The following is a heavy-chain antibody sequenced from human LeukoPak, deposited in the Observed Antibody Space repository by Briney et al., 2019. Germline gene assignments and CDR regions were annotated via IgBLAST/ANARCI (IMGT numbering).Heavy chain of an antibody. CDR2: INPSGGST. J-gene: IGHJ3*02. V-gene: IGHV1-46*01. CDR1: GYTFTNYY. CDR3: ARPMATFDAFDI. D-gene: IGHD5-24*01. Sequence: GASVKVSCXASGYTFTNYYMHWVRQAPGQGLEWMGIINPSGGSTSYAQKFQGRVTMTRDTSTSTVYIELSSLRSEDTAVYYCARPMATFDAFDIWGQGTMVTVSS.